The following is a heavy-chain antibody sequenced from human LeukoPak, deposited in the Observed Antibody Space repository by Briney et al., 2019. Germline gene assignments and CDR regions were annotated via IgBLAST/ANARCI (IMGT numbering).Heavy chain of an antibody. D-gene: IGHD2-2*01. CDR2: ISSTSSYM. CDR1: GFTFSTYS. Sequence: GGSLRLSCAASGFTFSTYSMNWVRQAPGKGLEWVSSISSTSSYMYSADSVKGRFTISRDNAKNSLYLQMNSLRAEDTAVYYCARDDLGCSSTSCYFDYWGQGALVTVSS. J-gene: IGHJ4*02. V-gene: IGHV3-21*01. CDR3: ARDDLGCSSTSCYFDY.